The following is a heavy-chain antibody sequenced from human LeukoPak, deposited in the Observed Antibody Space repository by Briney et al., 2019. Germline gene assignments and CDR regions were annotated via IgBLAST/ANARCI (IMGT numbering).Heavy chain of an antibody. CDR3: ASESRDGYNYYYYGMDV. D-gene: IGHD5-24*01. J-gene: IGHJ6*02. CDR2: IYSGGST. CDR1: GFTVSGNY. V-gene: IGHV3-53*01. Sequence: GGSLRLSCAASGFTVSGNYMSWVRQGPGRGLEWVSIIYSGGSTHYADSVKGRFTISRDNSKNTLYLQMNSLRAEDTAVYYCASESRDGYNYYYYGMDVWGQGTTVTVSS.